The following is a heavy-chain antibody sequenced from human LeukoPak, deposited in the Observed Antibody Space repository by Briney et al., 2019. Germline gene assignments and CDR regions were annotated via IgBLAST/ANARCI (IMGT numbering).Heavy chain of an antibody. V-gene: IGHV3-11*01. Sequence: GGSLRLSCAASGFTFSDYYMNWIRQAPGKGLEWISYISSDGSTIYYGDSVKGRFTISRDNAKNSLYLQMNNLRTDDTAVYYCARVAYGDNWYLDLWGRGSLVTVSS. D-gene: IGHD4-23*01. CDR2: ISSDGSTI. CDR1: GFTFSDYY. J-gene: IGHJ2*01. CDR3: ARVAYGDNWYLDL.